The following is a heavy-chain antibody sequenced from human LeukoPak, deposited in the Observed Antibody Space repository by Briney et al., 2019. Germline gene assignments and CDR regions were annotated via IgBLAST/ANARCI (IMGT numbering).Heavy chain of an antibody. CDR2: IKQDGTEK. Sequence: PGGSLRLSCAASGFSFSSYWMSWVRQAPGKGLEWVANIKQDGTEKYYVDSVKGRFTISRDNAKNSLYLQVNSLRAEDTAVYYCAIKGSTFDYWGQGTLVTVSS. J-gene: IGHJ4*02. CDR1: GFSFSSYW. CDR3: AIKGSTFDY. V-gene: IGHV3-7*01.